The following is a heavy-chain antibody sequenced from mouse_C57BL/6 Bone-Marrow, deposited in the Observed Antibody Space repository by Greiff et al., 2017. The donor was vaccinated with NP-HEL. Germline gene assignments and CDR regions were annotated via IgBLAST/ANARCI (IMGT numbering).Heavy chain of an antibody. J-gene: IGHJ2*01. D-gene: IGHD2-14*01. V-gene: IGHV5-6*01. CDR3: ARHEVRWYYFDY. Sequence: EVQLVESGGDLVKPGGSLKLSCAASGFTFSSYGMSWVRQTPDKRLEWVATISSGGSYTYYPDSVKGRFTISRDNAKNTLYLQMSSLKSEDTAMYYCARHEVRWYYFDYWGQGTTLTVSS. CDR1: GFTFSSYG. CDR2: ISSGGSYT.